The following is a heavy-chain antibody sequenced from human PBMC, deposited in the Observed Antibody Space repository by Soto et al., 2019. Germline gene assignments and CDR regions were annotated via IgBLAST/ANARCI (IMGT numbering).Heavy chain of an antibody. CDR3: ARLSMTAVETAGRPQDY. J-gene: IGHJ4*02. V-gene: IGHV4-59*01. D-gene: IGHD6-19*01. Sequence: SVPPSLPWTVSGGSIGDFYWRWILHPTGKGLEWIGYIYYSGSTNYNPSLKSRVTISVDTSKNQFSLKLSSVTAADTAVYYCARLSMTAVETAGRPQDYWGQGTLVTVSS. CDR2: IYYSGST. CDR1: GGSIGDFY.